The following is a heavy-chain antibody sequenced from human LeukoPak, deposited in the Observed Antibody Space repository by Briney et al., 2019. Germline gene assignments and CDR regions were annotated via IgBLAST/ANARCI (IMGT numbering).Heavy chain of an antibody. J-gene: IGHJ6*02. CDR1: GYTFTGYY. Sequence: GASVKVSCKASGYTFTGYYMHWVRQAPGQGLEWMGWINPNSGGTNYAQKFQGRVTMTRDTSISTAYMELSRLRSDDTAVYYCARGYIVDTAMFTPWNYYYGMDVWGQGTTVTVSS. D-gene: IGHD5-18*01. CDR3: ARGYIVDTAMFTPWNYYYGMDV. V-gene: IGHV1-2*02. CDR2: INPNSGGT.